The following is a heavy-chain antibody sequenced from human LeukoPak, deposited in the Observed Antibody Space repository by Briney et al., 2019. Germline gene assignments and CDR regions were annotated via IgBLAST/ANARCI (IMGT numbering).Heavy chain of an antibody. D-gene: IGHD6-13*01. V-gene: IGHV3-21*01. CDR1: GFTFSSYS. Sequence: GGSLRLSCAASGFTFSSYSMNWVRQAPGKGLEWVSSISSSSSSYIYYADSVKGRFTISRDNAKNSLYLQMNSLRAEDTAVCYCARDPYSSSWYDGGFDYWGQGTLVTVSS. CDR3: ARDPYSSSWYDGGFDY. J-gene: IGHJ4*02. CDR2: ISSSSSSYI.